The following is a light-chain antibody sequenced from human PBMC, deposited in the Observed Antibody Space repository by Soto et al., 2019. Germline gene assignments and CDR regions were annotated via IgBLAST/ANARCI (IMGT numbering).Light chain of an antibody. CDR1: QSVSSSY. J-gene: IGKJ3*01. CDR3: PQYGSSLFT. CDR2: GAS. V-gene: IGKV3-20*01. Sequence: EIVLTQSPGTLSLSPGERATLSCRASQSVSSSYLAWYQQKPGQAPRLLIYGASSRATGIPARFSGSGSGTDFTLTISRLEPEDFAVYYCPQYGSSLFTFGPGTKVDIK.